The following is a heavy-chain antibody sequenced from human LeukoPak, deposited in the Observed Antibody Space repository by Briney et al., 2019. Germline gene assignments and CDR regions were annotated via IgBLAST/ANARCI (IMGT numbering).Heavy chain of an antibody. CDR3: AVWFGEFLYFDY. D-gene: IGHD3-10*01. V-gene: IGHV4-31*03. Sequence: PSETLSLTCTVSGGSISSGGYYWSWIRQHPGEGLEWIGYIYYSGSTYYNPSLKSRVTISVDTSKNQFSLKLSPVTAADTAVYYCAVWFGEFLYFDYWGQGTLVTVSS. CDR1: GGSISSGGYY. CDR2: IYYSGST. J-gene: IGHJ4*02.